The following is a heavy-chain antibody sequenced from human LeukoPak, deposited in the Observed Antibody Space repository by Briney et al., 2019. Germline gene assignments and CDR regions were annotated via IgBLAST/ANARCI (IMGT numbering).Heavy chain of an antibody. CDR2: ISGSGGST. CDR3: AKDQGVVVVPAALFDS. D-gene: IGHD2-2*01. V-gene: IGHV3-23*01. J-gene: IGHJ5*01. Sequence: GGSLRLSCAASGFTFSSYAMSWVRQAPGKGLEWVSAISGSGGSTYYADSVKGRFTISRDNSKNTLYLQMNSLRAEDTAVYYCAKDQGVVVVPAALFDSWGQGTLVTVSS. CDR1: GFTFSSYA.